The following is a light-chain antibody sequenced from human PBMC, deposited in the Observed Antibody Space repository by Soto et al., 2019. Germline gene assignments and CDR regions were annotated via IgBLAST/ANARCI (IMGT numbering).Light chain of an antibody. J-gene: IGKJ1*01. CDR1: QSVSDFY. CDR3: QQYGNSPVT. Sequence: EIVLTQSPGTLSLSPGETGTLSCRASQSVSDFYLAWYQXXXGXAPRLLIYGASSRATGIPDRFSGSGSGTEFTLTISRLEPEDFAVYYCQQYGNSPVTFGQGTKVEIK. V-gene: IGKV3-20*01. CDR2: GAS.